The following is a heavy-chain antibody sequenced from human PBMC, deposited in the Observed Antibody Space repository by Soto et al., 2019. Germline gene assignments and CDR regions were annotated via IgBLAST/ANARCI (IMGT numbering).Heavy chain of an antibody. J-gene: IGHJ4*02. Sequence: ASVKVSCKASGYTFTSYGISWVRQAPGQGLEWMGWISAYNGNTNYAQKLQGRVTMTTDTSTSTACMELRSLRSDDTAVYYCARVLRFLEWLPRPPFDYWGQGTLVTVS. V-gene: IGHV1-18*04. D-gene: IGHD3-3*01. CDR2: ISAYNGNT. CDR1: GYTFTSYG. CDR3: ARVLRFLEWLPRPPFDY.